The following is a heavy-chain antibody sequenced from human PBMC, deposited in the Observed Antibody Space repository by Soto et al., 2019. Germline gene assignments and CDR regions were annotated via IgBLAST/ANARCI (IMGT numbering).Heavy chain of an antibody. CDR1: GFTFSNYS. V-gene: IGHV3-21*01. J-gene: IGHJ5*02. CDR2: ISTSSSYI. D-gene: IGHD6-19*01. Sequence: PGGSVRLACAASGFTFSNYSMNWVRQAPGKGLEWVSSISTSSSYIYYADSVKGRFTISRDNAKNSLYLQMNSLRAEDTAVYYCARGHGSSFNWFDPWGQGTLVTVSS. CDR3: ARGHGSSFNWFDP.